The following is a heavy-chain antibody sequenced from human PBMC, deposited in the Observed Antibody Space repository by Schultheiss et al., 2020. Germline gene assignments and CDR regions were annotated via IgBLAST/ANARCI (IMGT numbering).Heavy chain of an antibody. D-gene: IGHD2-2*01. CDR2: IKQDEIEK. Sequence: GESLKISCAASGFTFSSYWMSWVRQAPGKGLEWVANIKQDEIEKYYVDSVKGRFTISRDNAKNSLYLQMNSLRAEDTAVYYCARGGEVPAAIFYYYYGMDVWGHGTTVTVAS. CDR3: ARGGEVPAAIFYYYYGMDV. J-gene: IGHJ6*02. V-gene: IGHV3-7*04. CDR1: GFTFSSYW.